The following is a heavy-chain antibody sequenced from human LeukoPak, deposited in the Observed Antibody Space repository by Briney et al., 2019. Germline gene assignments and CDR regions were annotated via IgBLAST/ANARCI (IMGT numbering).Heavy chain of an antibody. CDR3: AKDLSSSSGDDAFDI. CDR2: ISYDGSTK. J-gene: IGHJ3*02. CDR1: GFTFTNYG. V-gene: IGHV3-30*18. D-gene: IGHD6-6*01. Sequence: GGSLRLSCAASGFTFTNYGMHWVRQAPGKGLEWVAVISYDGSTKYYADSVRGRFTISRDNSKNTLYLQMNSLRAEDTAIYYCAKDLSSSSGDDAFDIWGQGTMVTVSS.